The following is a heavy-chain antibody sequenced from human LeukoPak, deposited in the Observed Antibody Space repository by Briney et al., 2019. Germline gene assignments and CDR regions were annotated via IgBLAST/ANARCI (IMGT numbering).Heavy chain of an antibody. V-gene: IGHV3-64*01. CDR3: AGDGYSSSWYPKH. D-gene: IGHD6-13*01. CDR1: GFTFSSYA. Sequence: GGSLRLSCAASGFTFSSYAMHWVRRAPGKGLEYVSAISSNGGSTYYANSVKGRFTISRDNSKNTLYLQMGSLRAEDMAVYYCAGDGYSSSWYPKHRGQGTLVTVSS. CDR2: ISSNGGST. J-gene: IGHJ1*01.